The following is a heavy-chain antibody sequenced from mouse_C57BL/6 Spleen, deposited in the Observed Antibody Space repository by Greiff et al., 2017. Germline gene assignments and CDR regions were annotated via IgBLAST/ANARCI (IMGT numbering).Heavy chain of an antibody. CDR2: INPYNGGT. Sequence: VQLKEPGPVLVKPGASVKMSCKASGYTFTDYYMNWVKQSHGKSLEWIGVINPYNGGTSYNQKFKGKATLTVDKSSSTAYMELNSLTSEDSAVYYCARKDAMDYWGQGTSVTVSS. CDR1: GYTFTDYY. J-gene: IGHJ4*01. CDR3: ARKDAMDY. V-gene: IGHV1-19*01.